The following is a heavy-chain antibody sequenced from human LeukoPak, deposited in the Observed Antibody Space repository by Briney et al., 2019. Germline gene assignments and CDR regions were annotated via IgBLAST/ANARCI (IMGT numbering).Heavy chain of an antibody. V-gene: IGHV3-30*02. D-gene: IGHD5/OR15-5a*01. Sequence: GGSLRLSCAASGFTFSSYGMHWVRQAPGKGLEWVAFIRYDGSNKYYADSVKGRFTISRDNSKNTLYLQMNSLRAEDTAVYYCARHSLLRGVDYWGQGTLVTVSS. CDR1: GFTFSSYG. CDR2: IRYDGSNK. J-gene: IGHJ4*02. CDR3: ARHSLLRGVDY.